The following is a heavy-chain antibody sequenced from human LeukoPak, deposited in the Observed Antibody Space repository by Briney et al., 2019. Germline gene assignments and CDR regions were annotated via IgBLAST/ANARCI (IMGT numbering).Heavy chain of an antibody. Sequence: SETLSLTCTVSGGSISSYYWSWIRQPPGKGLEWIGYIYYSGSTNYNPSLKSRVTISVDTSKNQFSLKLSSVTAADTAVYYCARAATYYDYVWGSYRYTNFDYWGQGTLVTVSS. V-gene: IGHV4-59*01. CDR1: GGSISSYY. D-gene: IGHD3-16*02. CDR3: ARAATYYDYVWGSYRYTNFDY. CDR2: IYYSGST. J-gene: IGHJ4*02.